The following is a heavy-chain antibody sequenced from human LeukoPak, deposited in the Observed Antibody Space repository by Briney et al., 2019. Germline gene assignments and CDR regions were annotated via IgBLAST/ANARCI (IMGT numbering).Heavy chain of an antibody. J-gene: IGHJ4*02. CDR1: GFTFSNYG. CDR2: ISGTGGST. Sequence: PGGSLRLSCAASGFTFSNYGMSWVRQAPGKGLEWVSIISGTGGSTEYAESVKGRFTISRDNSKNTLYLQMNSLRAEDTAVYYCAKGHYYDSGGYLYYFDYWGQGTLVTVSS. CDR3: AKGHYYDSGGYLYYFDY. V-gene: IGHV3-23*01. D-gene: IGHD3-22*01.